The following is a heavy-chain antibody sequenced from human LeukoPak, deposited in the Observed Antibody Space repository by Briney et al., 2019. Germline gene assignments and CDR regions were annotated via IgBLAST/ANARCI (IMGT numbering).Heavy chain of an antibody. CDR2: IIPIFGTP. CDR3: ARDCLNGICYVTDDPFEI. J-gene: IGHJ3*02. Sequence: ASVKVSCKASGGSFSSQPISWVRQAPGQGLEWMGRIIPIFGTPNYAQKFQDRLTITMDKSTTTTYMDLSSLRSDDTAVYYCARDCLNGICYVTDDPFEIWGQGTMVTVSS. D-gene: IGHD2-8*01. V-gene: IGHV1-69*05. CDR1: GGSFSSQP.